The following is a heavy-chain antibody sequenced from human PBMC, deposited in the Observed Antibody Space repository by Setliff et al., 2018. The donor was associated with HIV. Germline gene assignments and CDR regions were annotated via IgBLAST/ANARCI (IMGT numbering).Heavy chain of an antibody. CDR2: FYTSGST. D-gene: IGHD3-22*01. CDR1: GGSINTYY. V-gene: IGHV4-4*07. CDR3: ARDRLTYYFVY. Sequence: NPSETLSLTCTVSGGSINTYYWSWIRQPAGKGLEWIGRFYTSGSTNYNPSLKSRVTMSVDTSKNQFSLKLSSVTAADTAVYYCARDRLTYYFVYWGQGILVTVSS. J-gene: IGHJ4*02.